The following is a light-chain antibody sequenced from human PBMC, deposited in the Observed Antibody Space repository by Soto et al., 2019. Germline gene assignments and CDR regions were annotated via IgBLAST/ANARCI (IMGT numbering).Light chain of an antibody. V-gene: IGLV2-14*01. CDR1: SSDVGGYNY. J-gene: IGLJ3*02. CDR2: EVS. Sequence: QSALTQPASVSGSPGQSITISCAGTSSDVGGYNYVSWYHQHPGKAPKLMIYEVSNRPSGVSNRFSGSKSGNTASLTISGLQAEDEADYYRSSYTSSSTRVFGGGTKLTVL. CDR3: SSYTSSSTRV.